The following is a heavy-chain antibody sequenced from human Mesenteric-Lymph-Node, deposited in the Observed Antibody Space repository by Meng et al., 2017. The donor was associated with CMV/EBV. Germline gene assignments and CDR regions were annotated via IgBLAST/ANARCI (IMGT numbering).Heavy chain of an antibody. V-gene: IGHV4-30-4*01. Sequence: SETLSLTCTVSGVSLSRGEYYWSWIRQPPGKGLEWIGYMYHSGNTHYNSSLESRVTISVDPSKNQFSLKLSSVTAADTAVYYCAATDYDSSAYRDYWGQGTLVTVSS. J-gene: IGHJ4*02. CDR3: AATDYDSSAYRDY. CDR1: GVSLSRGEYY. CDR2: MYHSGNT. D-gene: IGHD3-22*01.